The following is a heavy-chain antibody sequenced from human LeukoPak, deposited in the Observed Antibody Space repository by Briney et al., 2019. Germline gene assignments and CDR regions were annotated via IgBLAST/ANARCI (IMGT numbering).Heavy chain of an antibody. V-gene: IGHV4-34*01. J-gene: IGHJ4*02. CDR2: INHSGST. CDR1: GGSFSGYY. CDR3: ARMPPYYGSGSVPATTRDY. D-gene: IGHD3-10*01. Sequence: SETLSLTCAVYGGSFSGYYWSWIRQPPGKGLEWIGEINHSGSTNYNPSLKSRVTISVDTSKNQFSLKLSSVTAADTAVYYCARMPPYYGSGSVPATTRDYWGQGTLVTVSS.